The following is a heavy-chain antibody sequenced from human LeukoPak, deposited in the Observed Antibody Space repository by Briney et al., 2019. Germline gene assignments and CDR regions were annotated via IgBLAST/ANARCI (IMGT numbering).Heavy chain of an antibody. J-gene: IGHJ4*02. CDR2: IYTSGTT. V-gene: IGHV4-4*07. CDR1: GGSMSSDY. CDR3: ARNVAGSFDY. Sequence: SETLSLTCTVSGGSMSSDYWTWIRQPAGKGLEWIGRIYTSGTTNYNPSLMGRVTMSVDTSKNQFSLRVSSVTAADTAVYYCARNVAGSFDYWGQGTLVTVSS. D-gene: IGHD1-1*01.